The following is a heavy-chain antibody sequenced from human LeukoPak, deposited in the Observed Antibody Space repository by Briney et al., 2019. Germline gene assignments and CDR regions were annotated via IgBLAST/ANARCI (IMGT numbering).Heavy chain of an antibody. CDR1: GYTFTNYT. Sequence: ASVKVSCKASGYTFTNYTLNWARQAPGQGLEWMGWIDTNTGNPTYAQGFIGRFVFSLDTSVTTAYLQISSLKAEDTAVYYCAIDQPVAGVSNFDSWGQGTLVTVSS. D-gene: IGHD6-19*01. CDR3: AIDQPVAGVSNFDS. J-gene: IGHJ4*02. V-gene: IGHV7-4-1*02. CDR2: IDTNTGNP.